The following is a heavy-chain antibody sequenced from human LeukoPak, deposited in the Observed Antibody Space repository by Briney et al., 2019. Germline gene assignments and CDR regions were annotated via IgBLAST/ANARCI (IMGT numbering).Heavy chain of an antibody. V-gene: IGHV3-74*01. J-gene: IGHJ4*02. Sequence: GGSLRLSCAASGFTLSSYWMHWVRQVPGKGLVWVSRIKSDRSDTRYADSVKGRFTISRDNAKNTLYLQMNSLRAEDTAVYYCAGADYWGQGTLVTVSS. CDR1: GFTLSSYW. CDR3: AGADY. CDR2: IKSDRSDT.